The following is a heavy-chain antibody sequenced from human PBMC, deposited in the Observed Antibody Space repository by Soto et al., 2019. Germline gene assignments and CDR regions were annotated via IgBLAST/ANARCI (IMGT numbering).Heavy chain of an antibody. CDR2: IYHSGST. D-gene: IGHD4-17*01. V-gene: IGHV4-30-2*01. Sequence: QLQLQESGSGLVKPSQTLPLTCAVSGGFISSGGYSWTWIRQPPGKGLEWIGYIYHSGSTYYNPSLKSRVTISVDRSKNQFSLKLSSVTAADTAVYYCARMTSVTTFIPWGQGTLVTVSS. CDR1: GGFISSGGYS. J-gene: IGHJ5*02. CDR3: ARMTSVTTFIP.